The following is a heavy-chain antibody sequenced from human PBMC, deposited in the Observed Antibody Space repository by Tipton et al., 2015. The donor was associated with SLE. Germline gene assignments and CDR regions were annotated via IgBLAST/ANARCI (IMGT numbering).Heavy chain of an antibody. CDR1: GGSISSFY. D-gene: IGHD1-1*01. Sequence: TLSLTCTVSGGSISSFYWIWIRQPPGKGLEWIGYISYGGGTNYNPSLKSRVTISVDTAKNQLSLKLPSVTAADTAVYYCGRGATTWRGAIYGVDVWGQGTTVTVSS. V-gene: IGHV4-59*08. J-gene: IGHJ6*02. CDR3: GRGATTWRGAIYGVDV. CDR2: ISYGGGT.